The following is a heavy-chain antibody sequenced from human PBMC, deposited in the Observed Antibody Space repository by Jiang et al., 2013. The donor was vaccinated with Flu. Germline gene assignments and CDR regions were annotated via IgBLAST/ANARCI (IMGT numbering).Heavy chain of an antibody. J-gene: IGHJ4*02. Sequence: GPGLVKPSETLSLTCTVSGDSINTHVSYWGWIRQSPGKGLEWIGSIYHTVSTYYNPSFKSRVTISIDTSKNQFSLKLTSVTAADTALYYCASPLFAGSDWFPRGGFESWGQGILVTVSS. V-gene: IGHV4-39*01. D-gene: IGHD3-9*01. CDR2: IYHTVST. CDR3: ASPLFAGSDWFPRGGFES. CDR1: GDSINTHVSY.